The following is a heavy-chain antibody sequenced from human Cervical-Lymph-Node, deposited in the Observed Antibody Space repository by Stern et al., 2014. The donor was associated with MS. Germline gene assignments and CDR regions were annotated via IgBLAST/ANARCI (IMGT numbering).Heavy chain of an antibody. J-gene: IGHJ5*02. CDR2: ITNSGASM. Sequence: EVQLVDSGGGLVTPGGSLRLSCAASGFTFSDYSMNWVRQAPGKGLEWVSSITNSGASMYYGDSVKGRCTISRDNAKNTLYLQMDSLSAEDTATYFCASTLHGGLYNWFDPWGQGTLVTVSS. CDR3: ASTLHGGLYNWFDP. V-gene: IGHV3-21*01. CDR1: GFTFSDYS. D-gene: IGHD2-2*01.